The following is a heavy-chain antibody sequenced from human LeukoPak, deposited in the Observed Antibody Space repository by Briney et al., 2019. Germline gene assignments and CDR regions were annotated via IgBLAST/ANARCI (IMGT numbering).Heavy chain of an antibody. D-gene: IGHD3-16*01. CDR3: ARALDRSYYYVYLS. V-gene: IGHV1-8*01. CDR1: VYTFTDFD. J-gene: IGHJ4*02. Sequence: ASVKVTCKASVYTFTDFDINWVRQAPDRGLEWMGWMNPNSGNTVYAQKFQGRVTMTRDTSINTARMELTSLTSEDTAVYYCARALDRSYYYVYLSWGQGTVISVSS. CDR2: MNPNSGNT.